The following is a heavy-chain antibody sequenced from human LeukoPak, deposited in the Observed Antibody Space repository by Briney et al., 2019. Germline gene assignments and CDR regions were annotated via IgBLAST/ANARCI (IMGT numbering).Heavy chain of an antibody. CDR2: IIPIFGTA. D-gene: IGHD3-9*01. CDR3: ASLFYDILTGSYYYGMDV. CDR1: GGTFSSYA. J-gene: IGHJ6*04. Sequence: SVKVSCKASGGTFSSYAISWARQAPGQGLEWMGGIIPIFGTANYAQKFQGRVTITADESTSTAYMELSSLRSEDTAVYYCASLFYDILTGSYYYGMDVWGKGTTVTVSS. V-gene: IGHV1-69*01.